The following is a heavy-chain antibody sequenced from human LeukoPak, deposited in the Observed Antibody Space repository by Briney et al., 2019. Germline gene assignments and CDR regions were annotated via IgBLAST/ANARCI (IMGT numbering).Heavy chain of an antibody. CDR3: ARHFDSSAGDDAFDI. CDR2: IYYSGST. D-gene: IGHD3-22*01. Sequence: SETLSLTCIVSGGSISNYYWTWIRQPPGKGLEWIGYIYYSGSTNYNPSLKSRVTISVDTSKNQFSLKLSSVTAADTAVYYCARHFDSSAGDDAFDIWGQGTMVTVSS. J-gene: IGHJ3*02. CDR1: GGSISNYY. V-gene: IGHV4-59*08.